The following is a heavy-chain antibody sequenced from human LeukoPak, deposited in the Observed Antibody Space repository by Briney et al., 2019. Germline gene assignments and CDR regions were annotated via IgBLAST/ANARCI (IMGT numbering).Heavy chain of an antibody. CDR3: ARVGWGNVAAYPNWFDP. D-gene: IGHD3-16*01. J-gene: IGHJ5*02. V-gene: IGHV4-39*07. CDR1: GGSISSNSHY. Sequence: SETLSLTCTVSGGSISSNSHYWGWIRQPPGTGLEWIANIFHNGNTAYNPSLKRRVTISIDTSKTQLSLRLSSVTAADTAVYYCARVGWGNVAAYPNWFDPWGQGTVVTVSS. CDR2: IFHNGNT.